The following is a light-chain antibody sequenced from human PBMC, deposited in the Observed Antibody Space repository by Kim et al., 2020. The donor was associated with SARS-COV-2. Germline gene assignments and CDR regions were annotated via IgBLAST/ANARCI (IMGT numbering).Light chain of an antibody. CDR3: QGWDTGDPWVV. J-gene: IGLJ3*02. V-gene: IGLV3-21*04. Sequence: SYELTQPPSVSVTPGKTARITCGGYKIGSKCVHXYQQKPGQAPVLVIYHDSERPSGIPERFSGANSGNTATLTISTIEARDEADYYCQGWDTGDPWVVFG. CDR2: HDS. CDR1: KIGSKC.